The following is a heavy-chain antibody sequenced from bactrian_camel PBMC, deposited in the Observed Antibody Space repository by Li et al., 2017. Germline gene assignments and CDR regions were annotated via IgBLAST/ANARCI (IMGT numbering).Heavy chain of an antibody. D-gene: IGHD6*01. CDR3: AKDGRGDPYGGNWWADAGY. J-gene: IGHJ6*01. Sequence: VQLVESGGGLVQPGGSLRLSCAASEFTFSTSDMTWVRQAPGKGLEWVSRIIHDGDTTSYADSVKGRFTISRNNARNTLYLQLSSLKSEDTAMYYCAKDGRGDPYGGNWWADAGYWGQGTQVTVS. CDR1: EFTFSTSD. V-gene: IGHV3S1*01. CDR2: IIHDGDTT.